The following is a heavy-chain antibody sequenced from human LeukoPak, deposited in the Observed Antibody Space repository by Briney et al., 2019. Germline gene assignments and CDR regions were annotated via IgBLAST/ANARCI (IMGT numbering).Heavy chain of an antibody. CDR3: ARSLTGTTMSYYYYYMDV. Sequence: SETLSLTCTVSGGSISSSSYYWGWIRQPPGKGLEWIGSIYYSGSTYYNPSLKSRVTISVDTSKNQFSLKLSSVTAADTAVYYCARSLTGTTMSYYYYYMDVWGKGTTVTVSS. J-gene: IGHJ6*03. CDR2: IYYSGST. CDR1: GGSISSSSYY. V-gene: IGHV4-39*07. D-gene: IGHD1-20*01.